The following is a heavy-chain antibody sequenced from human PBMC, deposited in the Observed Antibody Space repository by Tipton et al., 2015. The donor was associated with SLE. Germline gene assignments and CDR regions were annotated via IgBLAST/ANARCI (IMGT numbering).Heavy chain of an antibody. Sequence: GLVKPSETLSLTCAVYGGSFSGYYWSWIRQPPGKGLEWIGEINHSGSTNYNPSLKSRVTISVDTSKNQFSLKLSSVTAADTAVYYCARALQGVGNFDYWGQGTLVTVSS. J-gene: IGHJ4*02. D-gene: IGHD3-16*01. V-gene: IGHV4-34*01. CDR3: ARALQGVGNFDY. CDR1: GGSFSGYY. CDR2: INHSGST.